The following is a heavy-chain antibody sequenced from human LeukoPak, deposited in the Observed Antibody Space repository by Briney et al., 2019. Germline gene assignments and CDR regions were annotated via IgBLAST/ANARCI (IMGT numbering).Heavy chain of an antibody. J-gene: IGHJ3*02. CDR1: GLTFSSHW. V-gene: IGHV3-74*01. Sequence: GGSLRLSCAASGLTFSSHWMHWVRQAPGKGLVWVSRITNDGSSTTYADSVKGRFTISRDNAKNMLYLQMNSLRAEDTAVYYCAKDEHGAFDIWGQGTMVTVSS. CDR3: AKDEHGAFDI. CDR2: ITNDGSST. D-gene: IGHD1/OR15-1a*01.